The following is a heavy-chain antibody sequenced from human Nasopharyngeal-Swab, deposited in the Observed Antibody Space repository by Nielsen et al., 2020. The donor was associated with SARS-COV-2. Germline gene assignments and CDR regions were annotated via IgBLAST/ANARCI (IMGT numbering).Heavy chain of an antibody. Sequence: APVKVSCKASGYTFTGYYMHWVRQAPGQGLEWMGWINPNSGGTNYAQKFQGRVTMTRDTSISTAYMELSRLRSDDTAVYYCATSSSYYDSSGYSSSGMDVWGQGTTVTVSS. J-gene: IGHJ6*02. CDR2: INPNSGGT. V-gene: IGHV1-2*02. CDR3: ATSSSYYDSSGYSSSGMDV. CDR1: GYTFTGYY. D-gene: IGHD3-22*01.